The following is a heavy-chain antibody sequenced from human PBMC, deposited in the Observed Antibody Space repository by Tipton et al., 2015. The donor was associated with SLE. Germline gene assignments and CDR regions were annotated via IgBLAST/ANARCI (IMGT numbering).Heavy chain of an antibody. J-gene: IGHJ4*02. CDR2: IYSAGST. CDR1: GFTVSSNY. Sequence: SLRLSCAASGFTVSSNYMNWVRQAPGKGLEWVSVIYSAGSTYYADSVKGRFTISRDSSKNTVYLQMNSLRAEDTAVYYCAADFGNGFYLKWDQGTLVTVSP. D-gene: IGHD3-3*01. V-gene: IGHV3-53*01. CDR3: AADFGNGFYLK.